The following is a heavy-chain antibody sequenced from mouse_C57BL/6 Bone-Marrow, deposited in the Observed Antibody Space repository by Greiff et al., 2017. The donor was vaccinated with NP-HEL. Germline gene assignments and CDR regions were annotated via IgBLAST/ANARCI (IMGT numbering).Heavy chain of an antibody. CDR3: TRDGNYCWYAMDY. Sequence: VQLQQSGAELVRPGASVTLSCKASGYTFTDYEMHWVKQTPVHGLEWIGAIDPETGGTAYNQKFKGKAILTADKSSSTAYMELRSLTSEDSAVYYWTRDGNYCWYAMDYWGQGTSVTVSS. J-gene: IGHJ4*01. D-gene: IGHD2-1*01. CDR1: GYTFTDYE. CDR2: IDPETGGT. V-gene: IGHV1-15*01.